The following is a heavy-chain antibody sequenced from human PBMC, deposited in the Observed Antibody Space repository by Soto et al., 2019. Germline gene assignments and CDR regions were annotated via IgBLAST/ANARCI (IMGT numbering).Heavy chain of an antibody. CDR2: MNTNSGNT. CDR1: GYTFTSYD. CDR3: ARVSYYDYIWGSYRYTGPGVVPFDP. Sequence: QVQLVQSGAEVKKPGASVKVSCKASGYTFTSYDINWVRQATGQGLEWMGWMNTNSGNTGYAQKFQGRVNMTRNTSISTAYMELSSMRSEDTAVYYCARVSYYDYIWGSYRYTGPGVVPFDPWGQGTLVTVSS. D-gene: IGHD3-16*02. V-gene: IGHV1-8*01. J-gene: IGHJ5*02.